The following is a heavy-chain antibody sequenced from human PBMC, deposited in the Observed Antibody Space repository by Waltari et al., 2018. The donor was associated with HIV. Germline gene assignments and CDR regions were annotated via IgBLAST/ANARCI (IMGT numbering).Heavy chain of an antibody. CDR1: GFTFTTYG. V-gene: IGHV3-30*03. CDR2: ISSDATET. D-gene: IGHD1-26*01. Sequence: SGGQVVQSGGSLWLSCTASGFTFTTYGMVWVRQAPATGLQWLAFISSDATETLYADSVKGRFTISRDNSKSTIYLQMGGLRVQDTAIYYCSRVFAPLQRETWYFDLWGRGSL. CDR3: SRVFAPLQRETWYFDL. J-gene: IGHJ2*01.